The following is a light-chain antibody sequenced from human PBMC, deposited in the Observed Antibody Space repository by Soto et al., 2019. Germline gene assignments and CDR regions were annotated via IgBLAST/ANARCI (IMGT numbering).Light chain of an antibody. CDR1: QSVSSN. CDR2: GAS. J-gene: IGKJ4*01. V-gene: IGKV3-15*01. CDR3: QQYNKWPLLLT. Sequence: EIVMTQSPATLSVSPGERATLSCRASQSVSSNLAWYQQKPGQAPRLLIYGASTRATGIPARFSGSWSGTEFTLTISSLQSEDFAGYYCQQYNKWPLLLTFGGGTKVEIK.